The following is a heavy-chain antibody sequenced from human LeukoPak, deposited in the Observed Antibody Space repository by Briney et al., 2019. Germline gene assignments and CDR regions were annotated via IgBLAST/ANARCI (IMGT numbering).Heavy chain of an antibody. CDR2: INHSGST. Sequence: SETLSLTCAVYGGSFSGYYWSWIRQPPGKGLEWIGEINHSGSTNYNPSLKSRVTISVDTSKNQFSLKLSSVTAADTAVYYCARDRTPSWELGNWFDPWGQGTLVTVSS. J-gene: IGHJ5*02. CDR3: ARDRTPSWELGNWFDP. D-gene: IGHD1-26*01. V-gene: IGHV4-34*01. CDR1: GGSFSGYY.